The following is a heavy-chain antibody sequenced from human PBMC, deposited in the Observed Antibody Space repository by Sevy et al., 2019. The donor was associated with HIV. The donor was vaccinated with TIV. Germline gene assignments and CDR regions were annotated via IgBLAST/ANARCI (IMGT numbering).Heavy chain of an antibody. D-gene: IGHD6-13*01. J-gene: IGHJ4*02. CDR1: GFTFSDYY. V-gene: IGHV3-11*01. CDR2: ISSSGSTI. Sequence: GGSLRLSCAASGFTFSDYYMSWIRQAPGKGLEWVSYISSSGSTIYYADSGKGRFTISRDNAKNSLYLQMNSLRAEETAGYYCASMYSSSWYGVREYYFDYWGQGTLVTVSS. CDR3: ASMYSSSWYGVREYYFDY.